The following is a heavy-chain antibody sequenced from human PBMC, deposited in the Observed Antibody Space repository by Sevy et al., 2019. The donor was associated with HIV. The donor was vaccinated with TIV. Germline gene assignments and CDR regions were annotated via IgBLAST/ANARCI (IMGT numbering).Heavy chain of an antibody. CDR1: GFTFSSYW. J-gene: IGHJ6*02. CDR2: IKTDGSYT. CDR3: ANAYSGSYSHSYLYALDV. D-gene: IGHD1-26*01. Sequence: GGSLRLSCAASGFTFSSYWMHWVRQAPGKGLVWVSRIKTDGSYTSYADSVKGRFTISRDNSKNTVYLEMNSLRNEDTAIYFCANAYSGSYSHSYLYALDVWGQGTTVTVSS. V-gene: IGHV3-74*01.